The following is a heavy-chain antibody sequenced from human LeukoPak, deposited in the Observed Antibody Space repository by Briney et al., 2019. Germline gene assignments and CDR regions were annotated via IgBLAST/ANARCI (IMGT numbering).Heavy chain of an antibody. V-gene: IGHV3-23*01. CDR1: GFTFSTYA. CDR3: AKSVGIIRRGAFDI. CDR2: LSGSAATT. J-gene: IGHJ3*02. D-gene: IGHD3-10*01. Sequence: GGSLRLSCSSSGFTFSTYAMSWVRQAPGKGLEWVSGLSGSAATTYYAGSAKGRFTISRDNSKNALYLQMNSLRGDDTAIYYCAKSVGIIRRGAFDIWGHGTMVTVSS.